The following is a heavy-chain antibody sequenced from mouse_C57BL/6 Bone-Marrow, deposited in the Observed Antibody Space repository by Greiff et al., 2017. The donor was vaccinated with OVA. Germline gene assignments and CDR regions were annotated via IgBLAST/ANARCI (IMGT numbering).Heavy chain of an antibody. CDR2: ISSGSSTI. CDR1: GFTFSDYG. CDR3: ARGSNYGTYYFDY. Sequence: EVKLVESGGGLVKPGGSLKLSCAASGFTFSDYGMHWVRQAPEKGLEWVAYISSGSSTIYYADTVKGRFTISRDNAKNTLFLQMTSLRSEDTAMYYCARGSNYGTYYFDYWGQGTTLTVSS. V-gene: IGHV5-17*01. D-gene: IGHD2-5*01. J-gene: IGHJ2*01.